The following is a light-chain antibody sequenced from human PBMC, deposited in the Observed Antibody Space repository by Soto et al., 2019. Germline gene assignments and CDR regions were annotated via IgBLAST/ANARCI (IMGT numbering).Light chain of an antibody. CDR1: QDISDY. J-gene: IGKJ3*01. V-gene: IGKV1-33*01. Sequence: DIQMTQSPSSLSASVGDRVTITCQASQDISDYLNWYQKKPGKAPKLLIYDASNLETGVPSRFSGSGSGTDFTFTISSLQPEDIATYYCQQYDNLPFTFGPGTKVDMK. CDR2: DAS. CDR3: QQYDNLPFT.